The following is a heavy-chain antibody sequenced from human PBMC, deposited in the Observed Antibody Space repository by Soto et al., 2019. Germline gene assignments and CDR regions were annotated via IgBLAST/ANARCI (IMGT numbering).Heavy chain of an antibody. Sequence: QVQLVESGGGVVQPWRSLRLSCAASGFTFNNYGMHWVRQAPGKGLEWVAVISNDGSDKYYADSVKGRLTISRDNSKNTVYLQMNSLRAEDTAVYYCAKDQGIAASHGIDWGQGTMVTVSS. J-gene: IGHJ3*01. D-gene: IGHD6-13*01. V-gene: IGHV3-30*18. CDR3: AKDQGIAASHGID. CDR2: ISNDGSDK. CDR1: GFTFNNYG.